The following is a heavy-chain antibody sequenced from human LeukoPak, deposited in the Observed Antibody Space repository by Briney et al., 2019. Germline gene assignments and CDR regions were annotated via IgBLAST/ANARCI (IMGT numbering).Heavy chain of an antibody. CDR2: IWYDGSNK. CDR1: GFTFSSYG. Sequence: GGSLRLSCAASGFTFSSYGMHWVRQAPGKGLEWVADIWYDGSNKYYADSVKGRFTISRDNSKNTLYLQMNSLRAEDTAVYYCARDQGSLVHCSSTSCYPGSYWGQGTLVTVSS. V-gene: IGHV3-33*01. D-gene: IGHD2-2*01. CDR3: ARDQGSLVHCSSTSCYPGSY. J-gene: IGHJ4*02.